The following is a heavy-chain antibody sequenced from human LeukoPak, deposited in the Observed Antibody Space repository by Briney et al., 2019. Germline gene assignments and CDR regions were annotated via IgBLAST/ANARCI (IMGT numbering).Heavy chain of an antibody. V-gene: IGHV1-24*01. CDR2: FDPEDGET. D-gene: IGHD2-2*01. CDR3: AIDDPVVPAAIFDY. J-gene: IGHJ4*02. Sequence: GASVKVSCKDSGYTLTELSMHWVRQAPGKGLEWMGGFDPEDGETIYAQKFQGRVTMTEDTSTDTAYMELSSLRSEDTAVYYCAIDDPVVPAAIFDYWGQGTLVTVSS. CDR1: GYTLTELS.